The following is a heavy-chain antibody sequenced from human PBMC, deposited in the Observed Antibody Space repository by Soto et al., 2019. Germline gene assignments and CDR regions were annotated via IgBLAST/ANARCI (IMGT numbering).Heavy chain of an antibody. Sequence: LSSAVYGGSFNCYYWIWFRQPPGKGLEWIGEINHSGSSNYNPSLKSRVTISVDTSKNQFSLNLNSVTAADTAVYYCARALGTIDPWGQGTPVTVSS. V-gene: IGHV4-34*01. CDR1: GGSFNCYY. CDR2: INHSGSS. D-gene: IGHD1-1*01. CDR3: ARALGTIDP. J-gene: IGHJ5*02.